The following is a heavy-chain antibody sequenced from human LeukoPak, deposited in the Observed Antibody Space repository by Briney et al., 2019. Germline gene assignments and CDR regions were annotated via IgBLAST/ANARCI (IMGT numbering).Heavy chain of an antibody. D-gene: IGHD3-10*01. Sequence: GASVKVSCKASGGTFSSYAISWVRQAPGQGLEWMGGIIPIFGTANYAQKFQGRVTITADESTSTDYMELRSLRSDDTAVYYCARVAQWFGEIDYWGQGTLVTVSS. V-gene: IGHV1-69*13. CDR1: GGTFSSYA. CDR3: ARVAQWFGEIDY. J-gene: IGHJ4*02. CDR2: IIPIFGTA.